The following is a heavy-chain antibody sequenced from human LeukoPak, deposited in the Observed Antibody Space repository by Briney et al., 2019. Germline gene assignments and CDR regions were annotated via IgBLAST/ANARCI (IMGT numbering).Heavy chain of an antibody. CDR2: IYTSGST. Sequence: SETLSLTCTVSGGSISSGSYYWSWVRQPAGKGLEWIGRIYTSGSTNYNPSLKSRVTISIDTSKNQFSLRLNSMTAADTAVYYCARERLLAVDYWGQGTLVTVSS. D-gene: IGHD6-25*01. V-gene: IGHV4-61*02. J-gene: IGHJ4*02. CDR1: GGSISSGSYY. CDR3: ARERLLAVDY.